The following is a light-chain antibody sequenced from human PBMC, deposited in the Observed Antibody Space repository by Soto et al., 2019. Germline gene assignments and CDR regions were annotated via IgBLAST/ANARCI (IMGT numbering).Light chain of an antibody. J-gene: IGKJ1*01. CDR3: QQSYSTPWT. V-gene: IGKV1-39*01. CDR1: QSIIIY. Sequence: DIQVTQSPSSLSASVGDRFTITCRASQSIIIYLNWYQQKPGKAPKLLIYAASSLKSGVPSRFSGSGSGTDFTLTISSLQPEDFATYYCQQSYSTPWTFGQGTKVAIK. CDR2: AAS.